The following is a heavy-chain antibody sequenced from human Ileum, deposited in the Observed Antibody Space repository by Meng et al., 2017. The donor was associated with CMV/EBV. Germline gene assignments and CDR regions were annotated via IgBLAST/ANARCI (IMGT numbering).Heavy chain of an antibody. D-gene: IGHD2-15*01. V-gene: IGHV4-39*07. CDR1: GDSIHNSRSY. J-gene: IGHJ6*02. CDR2: VHYTGKT. Sequence: SETLSLTCSVSGDSIHNSRSYWAWIRQPPGKGLEWVGSVHYTGKTYYNPSLKSRVTMSVDVSKTQFSLRLSSVTAADTAVYYCAREVVVDKSSATRRFPDYNAVDVWGQGTTVTVSS. CDR3: AREVVVDKSSATRRFPDYNAVDV.